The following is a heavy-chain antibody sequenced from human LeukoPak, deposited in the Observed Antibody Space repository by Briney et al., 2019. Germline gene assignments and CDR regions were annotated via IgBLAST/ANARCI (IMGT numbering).Heavy chain of an antibody. J-gene: IGHJ4*02. Sequence: ASVKVSCKASGYTFTGYYMHWVRQAPGQGLEWMGWINPNSGGTNYAQKFQGRVTMTRDTSISTAYMELSRLRSDDTAVYYCARVDCSSTSCYLFSRAFDYWGQGTLVTVSS. CDR2: INPNSGGT. D-gene: IGHD2-2*01. CDR1: GYTFTGYY. V-gene: IGHV1-2*02. CDR3: ARVDCSSTSCYLFSRAFDY.